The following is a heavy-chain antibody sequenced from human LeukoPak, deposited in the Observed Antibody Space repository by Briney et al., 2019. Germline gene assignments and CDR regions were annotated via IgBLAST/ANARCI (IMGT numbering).Heavy chain of an antibody. D-gene: IGHD5-18*01. CDR2: IYYSGST. J-gene: IGHJ5*02. CDR3: ARGYSYGTSWEVRWFDP. CDR1: GGSIGSYY. Sequence: SETLSLTCTVSGGSIGSYYWTWIRQPPGKGLEWIGYIYYSGSTNYNPSLKSRVTISVDTSKNQFSLKLSSVTAADTAVYYCARGYSYGTSWEVRWFDPWGQGTLVTVSS. V-gene: IGHV4-59*01.